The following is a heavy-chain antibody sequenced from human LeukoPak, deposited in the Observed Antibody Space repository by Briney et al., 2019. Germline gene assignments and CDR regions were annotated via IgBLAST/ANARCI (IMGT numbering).Heavy chain of an antibody. CDR2: IRSDGSNK. CDR1: GFTFSSYE. Sequence: GGSLRLSCAASGFTFSSYEMNWVRQAPGKGLEWMAFIRSDGSNKYYADSVKGRFTISRDNSKNTLYLEMNSLRTEDTAVYHCAKDLMRDRWFGESWGQGTLVTVSS. D-gene: IGHD3-10*01. V-gene: IGHV3-30*02. CDR3: AKDLMRDRWFGES. J-gene: IGHJ5*02.